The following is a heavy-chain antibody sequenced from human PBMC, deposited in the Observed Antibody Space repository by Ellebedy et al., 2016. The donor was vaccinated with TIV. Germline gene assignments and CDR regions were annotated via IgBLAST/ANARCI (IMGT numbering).Heavy chain of an antibody. Sequence: GGSLRLSCAVSGFTVSDNYTSWVRQAPGKGLEWVAIIYRTGTTFYPDSAKGRFTISRDNSKNTLYLQMNSLRVEDTAVYYCAGGSRGITAAGTSLHYWGQGTLVTVSS. V-gene: IGHV3-53*01. CDR1: GFTVSDNY. CDR3: AGGSRGITAAGTSLHY. J-gene: IGHJ4*02. CDR2: IYRTGTT. D-gene: IGHD6-13*01.